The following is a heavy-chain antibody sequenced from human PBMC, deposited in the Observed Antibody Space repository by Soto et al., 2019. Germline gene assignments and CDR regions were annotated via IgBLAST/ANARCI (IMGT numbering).Heavy chain of an antibody. Sequence: GGSLRLSCAASGFTFSSYSMNWVRQAPGKGLEWVSSISSSSSYIYYADSVKGRFTISRDNAKNSLYLQMNSLRAEDTAVYYCSILFHDSSGYLRGIDYWGQGTLVTVSS. V-gene: IGHV3-21*01. J-gene: IGHJ4*02. D-gene: IGHD3-22*01. CDR3: SILFHDSSGYLRGIDY. CDR2: ISSSSSYI. CDR1: GFTFSSYS.